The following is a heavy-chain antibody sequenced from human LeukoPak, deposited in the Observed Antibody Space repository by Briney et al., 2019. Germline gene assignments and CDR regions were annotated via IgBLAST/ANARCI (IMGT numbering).Heavy chain of an antibody. J-gene: IGHJ6*04. CDR2: ISSSGSTI. Sequence: GGTLRLSCAASGFTFSSYGMTWVRQAPGKGLEWVSYISSSGSTIYYADSVKGRFTISRDNAKNSLYLQMNSLRAEDTAVYYCAELGITMIGGVWGKGTTVTISS. D-gene: IGHD3-10*02. V-gene: IGHV3-48*04. CDR1: GFTFSSYG. CDR3: AELGITMIGGV.